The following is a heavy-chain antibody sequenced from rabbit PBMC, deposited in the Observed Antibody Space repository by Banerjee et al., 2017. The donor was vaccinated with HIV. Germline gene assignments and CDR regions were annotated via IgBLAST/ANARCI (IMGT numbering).Heavy chain of an antibody. CDR2: IYAGSSGST. J-gene: IGHJ4*01. V-gene: IGHV1S40*01. D-gene: IGHD6-1*01. CDR3: ARDWTGGYTPYAIEFSL. CDR1: GIDFSSYYY. Sequence: QSLEESGGDLVKPGASLTLTCKASGIDFSSYYYMCWVRQAPGKGLEWIACIYAGSSGSTYYASWAKGRFTISKTSSTTVTLQMTSLTAADTATYFCARDWTGGYTPYAIEFSLWGPGTLVTVS.